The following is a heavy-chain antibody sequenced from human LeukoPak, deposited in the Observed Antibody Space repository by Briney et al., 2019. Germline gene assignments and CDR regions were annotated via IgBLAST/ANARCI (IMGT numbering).Heavy chain of an antibody. J-gene: IGHJ4*02. V-gene: IGHV3-7*01. Sequence: GGSLRLSCVSSGFTFSNSWMAWVRQAPGKGPEGVAHIKQDASERYHVDSVKGRFTLSRDNAKNSLYLQMNSLRAEDSALCYCAKDTGGILDYWGQGTLVTVSS. D-gene: IGHD2-8*02. CDR1: GFTFSNSW. CDR2: IKQDASER. CDR3: AKDTGGILDY.